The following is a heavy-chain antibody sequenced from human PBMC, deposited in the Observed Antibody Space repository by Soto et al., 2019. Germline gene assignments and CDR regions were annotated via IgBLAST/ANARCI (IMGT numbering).Heavy chain of an antibody. D-gene: IGHD1-26*01. J-gene: IGHJ6*02. CDR2: INHSGST. CDR3: ARVSGSYYYGMDV. Sequence: SETLSLTCAVYGGSFSGYYWTWIRQPPGTGLEWIGEINHSGSTNYNPSLKSRVTISVDKSKNQFSLKLSSVTAADTAVYYCARVSGSYYYGMDVWGQGTTVTVSS. V-gene: IGHV4-34*01. CDR1: GGSFSGYY.